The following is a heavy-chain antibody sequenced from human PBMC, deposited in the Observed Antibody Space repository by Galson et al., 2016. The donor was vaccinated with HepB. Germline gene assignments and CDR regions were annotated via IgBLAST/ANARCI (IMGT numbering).Heavy chain of an antibody. CDR1: GFSFSSYG. J-gene: IGHJ4*02. Sequence: SLRLSCAASGFSFSSYGMHWVRQAPGKGLEWMAGIWYDGSNKYYADSVKGRFTISRDNSKSTLYLQMNSLRAEDTAVYYCAKDRHLDYYDSSGYPTWFDYWGQGTLVTVSS. V-gene: IGHV3-33*06. CDR3: AKDRHLDYYDSSGYPTWFDY. D-gene: IGHD3-22*01. CDR2: IWYDGSNK.